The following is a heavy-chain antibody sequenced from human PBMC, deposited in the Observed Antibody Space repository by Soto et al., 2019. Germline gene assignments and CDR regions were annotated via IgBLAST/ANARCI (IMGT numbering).Heavy chain of an antibody. D-gene: IGHD6-13*01. Sequence: PGESLKISCQCSGYTFSNFWIGWVCQLPGQGVEWMGIIYPGDHETRYSPSFLGKVTISAEKSINTAYLQWSSLEASDSAFYFCTRSLLSSPYFDVWGQGALVTVTS. V-gene: IGHV5-51*01. CDR3: TRSLLSSPYFDV. J-gene: IGHJ4*02. CDR2: IYPGDHET. CDR1: GYTFSNFW.